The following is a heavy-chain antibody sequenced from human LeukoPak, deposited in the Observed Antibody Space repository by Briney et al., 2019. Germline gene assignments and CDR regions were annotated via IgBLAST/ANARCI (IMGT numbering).Heavy chain of an antibody. CDR3: ARGDSSGWWAYWYFDL. J-gene: IGHJ2*01. CDR2: MNPNSGNT. V-gene: IGHV1-8*01. D-gene: IGHD6-19*01. CDR1: GYTFTSYD. Sequence: GASVKVPCKASGYTFTSYDINWVRQATGQGLEWMGWMNPNSGNTGYAQKFQGRVTMTRNTSISTAYMELSSLRSEDTAVYYCARGDSSGWWAYWYFDLWGRGTLVAVSS.